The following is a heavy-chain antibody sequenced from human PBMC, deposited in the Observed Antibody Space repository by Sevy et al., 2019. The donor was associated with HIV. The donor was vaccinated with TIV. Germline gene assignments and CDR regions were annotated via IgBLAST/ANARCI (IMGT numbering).Heavy chain of an antibody. CDR2: VYYRGST. CDR1: GGSISTSSYY. Sequence: SETLSLTCTVSGGSISTSSYYWAWVRQSPGKGLEWIGSVYYRGSTFYHPSLNSRVSISVDTSEEKFSLKLSSVTAADTAVYYCARCEVYMVGHFYFDYWGRGSQVTVSS. CDR3: ARCEVYMVGHFYFDY. V-gene: IGHV4-39*01. J-gene: IGHJ4*01. D-gene: IGHD3-10*01.